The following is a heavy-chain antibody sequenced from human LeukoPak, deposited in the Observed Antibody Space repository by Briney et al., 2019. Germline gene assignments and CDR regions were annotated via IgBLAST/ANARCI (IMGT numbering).Heavy chain of an antibody. CDR2: ISGSGGST. J-gene: IGHJ4*02. CDR3: AKALHCSGTSCYLCFDY. CDR1: GFTFSSYA. Sequence: GGTLRLSCAASGFTFSSYAMNWVRQAPGKGLEWVSTISGSGGSTYYADSVKGRFTISRDNSKNTLHLQMNSLRAEDTAVYYCAKALHCSGTSCYLCFDYWGQGTLVTVSS. V-gene: IGHV3-23*01. D-gene: IGHD2-2*01.